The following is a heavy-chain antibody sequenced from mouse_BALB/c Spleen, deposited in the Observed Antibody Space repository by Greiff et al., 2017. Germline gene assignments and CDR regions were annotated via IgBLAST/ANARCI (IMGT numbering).Heavy chain of an antibody. J-gene: IGHJ4*01. V-gene: IGHV5-6*03. CDR3: ARDRVYYAMDY. D-gene: IGHD3-2*01. CDR2: ISSGGSYT. Sequence: EVKLQESGGGLVKPGGSLKLSCAASGFTFSSYAMSWVRQSPEKRLEWVAEISSGGSYTYYPDSVKGRFTISRDNAKNNLYLQMSSLKSEDTAMYYCARDRVYYAMDYWGQGTSVTVSS. CDR1: GFTFSSYA.